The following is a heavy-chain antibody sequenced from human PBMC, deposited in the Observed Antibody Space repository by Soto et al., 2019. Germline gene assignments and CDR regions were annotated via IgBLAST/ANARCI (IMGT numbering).Heavy chain of an antibody. CDR1: GAGDTFSKNA. Sequence: QVQLVQSGAEVRKPGSSVKVSCKASGAGDTFSKNAIHWVGQAPGQGLEWVGGIIPVFGTTKYAPKFQGRVTLTAYGSRSTAYRELTSLRSEDTAMYYCSRVSSIYVYCTGGTCSFDDWGQGTLVTVSS. CDR2: IIPVFGTT. V-gene: IGHV1-69*01. J-gene: IGHJ4*02. D-gene: IGHD2-8*02. CDR3: SRVSSIYVYCTGGTCSFDD.